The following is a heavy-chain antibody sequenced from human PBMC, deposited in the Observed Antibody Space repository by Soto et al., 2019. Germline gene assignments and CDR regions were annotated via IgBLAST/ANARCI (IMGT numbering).Heavy chain of an antibody. CDR1: GASVSSNTAA. CDR2: TYYRSNWRH. D-gene: IGHD6-19*01. V-gene: IGHV6-1*01. J-gene: IGHJ5*02. CDR3: ARGVAGSCFDL. Sequence: SQTLSLTCVISGASVSSNTAAWNWIRSSPSRGLEWLGRTYYRSNWRHDYAVSVRSRITVNPDTSKNHFSLQLNSVTPDDTAVYYCARGVAGSCFDLCGQGTLVTVSS.